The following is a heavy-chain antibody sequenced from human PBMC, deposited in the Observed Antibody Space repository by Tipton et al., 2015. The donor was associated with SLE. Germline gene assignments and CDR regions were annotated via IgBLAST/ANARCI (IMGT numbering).Heavy chain of an antibody. Sequence: TLSLTCAVYGGSFSGYYWSWIRQPPGKGLEWIGEINHSGSTNYNPSLKSRVTMSVDTSKNQFSLKLSSVTAADTAMYYCVRERKYVVRFRELVAPDLWGQGTAITVSS. CDR3: VRERKYVVRFRELVAPDL. D-gene: IGHD1-26*01. V-gene: IGHV4-34*01. J-gene: IGHJ3*01. CDR2: INHSGST. CDR1: GGSFSGYY.